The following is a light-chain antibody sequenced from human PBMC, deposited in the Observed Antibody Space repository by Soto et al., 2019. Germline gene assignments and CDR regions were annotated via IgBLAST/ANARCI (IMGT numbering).Light chain of an antibody. J-gene: IGLJ2*01. CDR1: SSNIGTNP. V-gene: IGLV1-44*01. Sequence: QSVLTQPPSASGTPGQRVAISCSGGSSNIGTNPVNWYLHLPGTAPKLLIYRDNQRPSGVPDRFSGSKSGTSASLTISGLQSYDEADYFCSAWDDSIYGPVFGGGTKLTVL. CDR3: SAWDDSIYGPV. CDR2: RDN.